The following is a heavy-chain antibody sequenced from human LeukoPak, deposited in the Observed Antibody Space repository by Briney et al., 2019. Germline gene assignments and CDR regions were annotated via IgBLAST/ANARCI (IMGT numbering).Heavy chain of an antibody. J-gene: IGHJ6*03. Sequence: ETLSLTCAVYGGSFSGYYWSWIRQPPGKGLEWIGEINHSGSTNYNPSLKSRVTISVDTSKNQFSLKLSSVTAADTAVYYCARGPGGYYYYYYMDVWGKGTTVTVSS. CDR1: GGSFSGYY. V-gene: IGHV4-34*01. D-gene: IGHD3-10*01. CDR3: ARGPGGYYYYYYMDV. CDR2: INHSGST.